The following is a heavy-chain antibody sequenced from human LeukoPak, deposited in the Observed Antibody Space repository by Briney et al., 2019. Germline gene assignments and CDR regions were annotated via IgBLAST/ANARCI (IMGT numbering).Heavy chain of an antibody. J-gene: IGHJ5*02. CDR3: VRDAYDDASES. CDR1: GFTFSGYW. CDR2: LRPDGSDK. Sequence: PGGSLRLSCAASGFTFSGYWMTWVRQAPGEGLEWVANLRPDGSDKYYADSVKGRFTISRDNAKNSLYLQMNGLRADDTAIYYCVRDAYDDASESWGQGTLVTVSS. V-gene: IGHV3-7*01. D-gene: IGHD3-3*01.